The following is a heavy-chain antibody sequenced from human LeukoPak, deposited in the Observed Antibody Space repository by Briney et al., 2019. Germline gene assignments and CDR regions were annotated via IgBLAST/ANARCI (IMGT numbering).Heavy chain of an antibody. J-gene: IGHJ6*03. CDR2: IYYSGST. CDR1: GGSISSYY. D-gene: IGHD6-13*01. V-gene: IGHV4-59*01. CDR3: AREVFIAAARNLRYYYYYMDV. Sequence: SETLSLTCTVSGGSISSYYWSWIRQPPGKGLEWIGYIYYSGSTNYNPSLKSRVTISVDTSKNQFSLKLSSVTAADTAVYYCAREVFIAAARNLRYYYYYMDVWGKGTTVTVSS.